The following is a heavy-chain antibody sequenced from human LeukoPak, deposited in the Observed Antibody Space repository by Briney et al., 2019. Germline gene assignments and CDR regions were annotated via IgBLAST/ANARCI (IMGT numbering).Heavy chain of an antibody. CDR1: GFTFSSYA. J-gene: IGHJ6*02. CDR2: ISYDGSNK. Sequence: GGSLRLSCAASGFTFSSYAMHWVRQAPGEGLEWVAVISYDGSNKYYADSVKGRFTISKDNSKNTLYLQMNSLRAEDTAVYYCARDFTPEYYYYGMDVWGQGTTVTVSS. V-gene: IGHV3-30-3*01. CDR3: ARDFTPEYYYYGMDV.